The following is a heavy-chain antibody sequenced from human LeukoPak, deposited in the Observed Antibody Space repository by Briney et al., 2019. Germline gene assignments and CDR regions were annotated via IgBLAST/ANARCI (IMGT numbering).Heavy chain of an antibody. V-gene: IGHV3-23*01. Sequence: GGSLKLSCAASGITFSSYAMSWVRQAPGKGLEWVSAISGSGDSTYYADSVKGRFAISRDNSKNTLYLQMNSLRAEDTAVYYCAKDRVIVATIIDYWGQGTLVTVSS. CDR1: GITFSSYA. J-gene: IGHJ4*02. CDR3: AKDRVIVATIIDY. D-gene: IGHD5-12*01. CDR2: ISGSGDST.